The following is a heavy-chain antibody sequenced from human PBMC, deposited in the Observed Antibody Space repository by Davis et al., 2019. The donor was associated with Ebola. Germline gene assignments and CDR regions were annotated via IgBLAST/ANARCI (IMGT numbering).Heavy chain of an antibody. Sequence: SQTLSLTCAVYGGSFSGYYWSWIRQPPGKGLEWIGEINHSGSTNYNPSLKSRVTISVDTSKNQFSLKLSSVTAADTAVYYCARHNYGDYVGYFDYWGQGTLVTVSS. CDR1: GGSFSGYY. D-gene: IGHD4-17*01. CDR2: INHSGST. CDR3: ARHNYGDYVGYFDY. V-gene: IGHV4-34*01. J-gene: IGHJ4*02.